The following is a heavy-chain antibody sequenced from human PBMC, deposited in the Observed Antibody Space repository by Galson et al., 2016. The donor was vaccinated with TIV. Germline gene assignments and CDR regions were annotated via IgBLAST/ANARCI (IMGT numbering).Heavy chain of an antibody. J-gene: IGHJ4*02. CDR2: RTWSGGTM. D-gene: IGHD1-1*01. Sequence: SLRLSCAASGFTFYDYAMHWVRQAPGKGLEWVSGRTWSGGTMASADSVRGRFTVSRDNARNSLYLEMNSLRGDDTAVYYCVTATTTPHDYWGQGTLVTVSS. V-gene: IGHV3-9*01. CDR3: VTATTTPHDY. CDR1: GFTFYDYA.